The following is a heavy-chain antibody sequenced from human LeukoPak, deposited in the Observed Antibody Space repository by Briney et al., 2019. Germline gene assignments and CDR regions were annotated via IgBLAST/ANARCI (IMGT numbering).Heavy chain of an antibody. Sequence: SXRXSCXAXGFTFSSYAMRWVRQAPGKGLEWGAVISYDGSNKYYADSVKGRVTISRDNSKKTLYLQMNSLRAEDTAVYYCARAHHFDYWGQGTLVTVSS. CDR3: ARAHHFDY. CDR1: GFTFSSYA. V-gene: IGHV3-30-3*01. J-gene: IGHJ4*02. CDR2: ISYDGSNK.